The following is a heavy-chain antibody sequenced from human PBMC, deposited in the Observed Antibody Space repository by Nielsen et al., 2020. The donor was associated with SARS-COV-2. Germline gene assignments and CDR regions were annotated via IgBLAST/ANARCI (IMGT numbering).Heavy chain of an antibody. J-gene: IGHJ6*02. D-gene: IGHD3-10*01. Sequence: SLKISCAASGFTFYDYAMHWLRQAPGKRLEWVSVISWNSGSIGYADSVKGRFTISRDNAKNSLYLQMNSLRAEDTALYYCAKDGLWLGEPGDYYGMDVWGQGTPVTVSS. V-gene: IGHV3-9*01. CDR3: AKDGLWLGEPGDYYGMDV. CDR2: ISWNSGSI. CDR1: GFTFYDYA.